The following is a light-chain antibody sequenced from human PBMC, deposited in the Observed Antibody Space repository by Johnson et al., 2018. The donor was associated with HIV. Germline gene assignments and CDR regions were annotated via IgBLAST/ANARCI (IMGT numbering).Light chain of an antibody. CDR3: GTWDSSLSAGV. CDR1: SSNVGNNY. J-gene: IGLJ1*01. CDR2: DND. Sequence: QSVLTQPPSVSAAPGQKVTISCSGTSSNVGNNYVSWYQQLPGTAPKLLIYDNDKRPSGIPDRFSASKSGTSANLGITGLQTGDEADYYCGTWDSSLSAGVFGAGTKVTVL. V-gene: IGLV1-51*01.